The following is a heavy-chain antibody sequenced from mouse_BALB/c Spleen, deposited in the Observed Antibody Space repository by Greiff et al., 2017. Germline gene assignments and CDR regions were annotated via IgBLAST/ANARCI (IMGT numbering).Heavy chain of an antibody. CDR3: TRGTATVLYYAMDY. CDR1: GYTFTSYY. Sequence: QVQLQQPGAELVKPGASVKLSCKASGYTFTSYYMYWVKQRPGQGLEWIGGINPSNGGTNFNEKFKSKATLTVDKSSSTAYMQLSSLTSEDSAVYYCTRGTATVLYYAMDYWGQGTSVTVSS. J-gene: IGHJ4*01. CDR2: INPSNGGT. V-gene: IGHV1S81*02. D-gene: IGHD1-2*01.